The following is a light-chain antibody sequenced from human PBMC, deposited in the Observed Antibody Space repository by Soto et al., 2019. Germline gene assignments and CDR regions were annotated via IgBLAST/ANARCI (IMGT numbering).Light chain of an antibody. V-gene: IGKV1-39*01. CDR2: AAT. CDR3: QQYNSYSPT. J-gene: IGKJ1*01. Sequence: DIQMTQPPSSLSASIGDRVTITCRASQSISIYLNWYQQKPGKAPRLLIYAATSLQSGVPSRFSGGGSGADFTLTVSSLQPEDFATYYCQQYNSYSPTFGQGTKVDIK. CDR1: QSISIY.